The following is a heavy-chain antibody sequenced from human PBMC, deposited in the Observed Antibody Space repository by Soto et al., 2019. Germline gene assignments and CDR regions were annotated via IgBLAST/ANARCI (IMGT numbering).Heavy chain of an antibody. Sequence: GGSLRLSCAASAFTFSDYEMNWVRQAPGKGPEWVAYISSSGATIYYADSVKGRFTISRDNAKNSLYLQMNSLRAEDTAVYYCGREQPSSRYWAFWGQGTLVTVSS. V-gene: IGHV3-48*03. CDR1: AFTFSDYE. CDR3: GREQPSSRYWAF. J-gene: IGHJ4*02. D-gene: IGHD3-22*01. CDR2: ISSSGATI.